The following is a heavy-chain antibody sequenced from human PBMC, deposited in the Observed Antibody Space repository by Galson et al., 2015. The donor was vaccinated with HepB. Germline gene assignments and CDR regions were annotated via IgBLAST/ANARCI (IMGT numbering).Heavy chain of an antibody. D-gene: IGHD3-22*01. CDR1: GYTFTSYA. CDR3: ARDRSPSRMIVGGGAFDI. J-gene: IGHJ3*02. CDR2: INAVNGNT. V-gene: IGHV1-3*01. Sequence: SVKVSCKASGYTFTSYAMHWVRQAPGQRLEWMGGINAVNGNTNYAQKFQGRVTITRDASASTAYMELSSLRSEDTAVYYCARDRSPSRMIVGGGAFDIWGQGTMVTVSS.